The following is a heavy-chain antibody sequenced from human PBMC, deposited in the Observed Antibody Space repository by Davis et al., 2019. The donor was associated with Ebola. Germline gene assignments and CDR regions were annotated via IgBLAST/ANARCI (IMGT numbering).Heavy chain of an antibody. Sequence: GESLKISCAASGFTFSIYAMTWVRQAPGKGLEWVSSTSGGGGITYYADSVKGRFTISRDNAKNSLYLQMNSLRDEDTAVYYCARGAVAGYYYYYGMDVWGQGTTVTVSS. CDR1: GFTFSIYA. J-gene: IGHJ6*02. CDR3: ARGAVAGYYYYYGMDV. CDR2: TSGGGGIT. D-gene: IGHD6-19*01. V-gene: IGHV3-23*01.